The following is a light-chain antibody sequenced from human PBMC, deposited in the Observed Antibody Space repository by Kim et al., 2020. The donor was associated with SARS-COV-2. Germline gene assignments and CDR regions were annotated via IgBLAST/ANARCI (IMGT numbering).Light chain of an antibody. CDR2: DAS. CDR1: QGISSA. Sequence: SASAGDRVTITCRTSQGISSALAWYQQKRGKAPRLLIYDASTLEGGVPSRFSGSGYATDFTLTISSLQPEDFATYYCQQFNIYPYTFGQGTKLEI. V-gene: IGKV1-13*02. J-gene: IGKJ2*01. CDR3: QQFNIYPYT.